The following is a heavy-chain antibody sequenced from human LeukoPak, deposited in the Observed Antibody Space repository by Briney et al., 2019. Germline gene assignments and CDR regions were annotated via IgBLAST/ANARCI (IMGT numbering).Heavy chain of an antibody. CDR2: INPSGGST. D-gene: IGHD3-3*01. J-gene: IGHJ4*02. CDR3: ARVSSDYDFWSGIDY. V-gene: IGHV1-46*01. CDR1: GGTFSSYA. Sequence: ASVKVSCKASGGTFSSYAISWVRQAPGQGLEWMGIINPSGGSTSYAQKFQGRVTMTRDMSTSTVYMELSSLRSEDTAVYYCARVSSDYDFWSGIDYWGQGTLVTVSS.